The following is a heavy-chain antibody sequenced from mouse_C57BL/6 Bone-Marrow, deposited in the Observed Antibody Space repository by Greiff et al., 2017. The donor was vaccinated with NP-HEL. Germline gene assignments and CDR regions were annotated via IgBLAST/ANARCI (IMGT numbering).Heavy chain of an antibody. V-gene: IGHV2-6-1*01. CDR3: ARHNYYGKTRYAMDY. CDR1: GFSLTSYG. D-gene: IGHD1-1*01. Sequence: VKLMESGPGLVAPSQSLSITCTVSGFSLTSYGVHWVRQPPGKGLEWLVVIWSDGSTTYNSALKSRLSISKDNSKSQVVLKMNSLQTDDTAMYYCARHNYYGKTRYAMDYWGQGTSVTVSS. J-gene: IGHJ4*01. CDR2: IWSDGST.